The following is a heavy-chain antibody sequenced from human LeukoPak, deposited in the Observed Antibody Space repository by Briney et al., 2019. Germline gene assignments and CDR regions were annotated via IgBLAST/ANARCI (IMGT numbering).Heavy chain of an antibody. CDR2: IYPSGNT. V-gene: IGHV4-4*07. CDR3: ARDAYGAGTYSGGLWFDS. J-gene: IGHJ5*01. Sequence: SETLSLTCTVSGGSISSRFWTWIRQPAGKGLEWIGRIYPSGNTNSNPSLKSRVTMSVDTSKNQVSLQLSSLTTADTAVYYCARDAYGAGTYSGGLWFDSWGQGTLVTVSS. CDR1: GGSISSRF. D-gene: IGHD3-10*01.